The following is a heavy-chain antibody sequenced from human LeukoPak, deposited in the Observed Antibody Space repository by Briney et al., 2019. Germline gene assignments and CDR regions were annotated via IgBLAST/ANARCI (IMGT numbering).Heavy chain of an antibody. D-gene: IGHD5-12*01. V-gene: IGHV4-30-4*01. CDR3: AREGYSGYDGY. CDR1: GGSISSGDYY. J-gene: IGHJ4*02. CDR2: IYYSGST. Sequence: SETLSLTCTVSGGSISSGDYYWSWIRQPPGQGLEWIGYIYYSGSTYYNPSLKSRVTISVDTSKNQFSLKLSSVTAADTAVYYCAREGYSGYDGYWGQGTLVTVSS.